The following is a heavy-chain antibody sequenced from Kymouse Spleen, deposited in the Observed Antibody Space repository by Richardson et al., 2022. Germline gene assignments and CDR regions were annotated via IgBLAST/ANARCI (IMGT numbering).Heavy chain of an antibody. CDR3: ARGRTGTTRGYYYYGMDV. Sequence: QVQLQQWGAGLLKPSETLSLTCAVYGGSFSGYYWSWIRQPPGKGLEWIGEINHSGSTNYNPSLKSRVTISVDTSKNQFSLKLSSVTAADTAVYYCARGRTGTTRGYYYYGMDVWGQGTTVTVSS. J-gene: IGHJ6*02. D-gene: IGHD1-7*01. V-gene: IGHV4-34*01. CDR2: INHSGST. CDR1: GGSFSGYY.